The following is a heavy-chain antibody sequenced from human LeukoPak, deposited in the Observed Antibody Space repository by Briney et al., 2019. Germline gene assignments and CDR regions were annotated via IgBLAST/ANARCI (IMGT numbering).Heavy chain of an antibody. CDR3: ASHSGDSSGYNWFDP. Sequence: SETLSLTCTVSGGSISSYYWGWIRQPPGKGLEWIGSIYYSGSTYYNPSLKSRVTISVDTSKNQFSLKLSSVTAADTAVYYCASHSGDSSGYNWFDPWGQGTLVTVSS. D-gene: IGHD3-22*01. CDR2: IYYSGST. V-gene: IGHV4-39*01. J-gene: IGHJ5*02. CDR1: GGSISSYY.